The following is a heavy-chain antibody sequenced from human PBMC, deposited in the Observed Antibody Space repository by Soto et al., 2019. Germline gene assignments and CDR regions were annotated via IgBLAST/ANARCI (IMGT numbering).Heavy chain of an antibody. V-gene: IGHV3-7*01. Sequence: EVQLVESGGGLVQPGGSLRLSCAASGFTFSSYWMSWVRQAPGKGLEWVANIKQDGSEKYYVDSVKGRFTISRDNAKNSLYLQMNSLRAEDTAVYYCARDSGPGFGEPLPSPFDYWGQGTLVTVSS. D-gene: IGHD3-10*01. J-gene: IGHJ4*02. CDR1: GFTFSSYW. CDR3: ARDSGPGFGEPLPSPFDY. CDR2: IKQDGSEK.